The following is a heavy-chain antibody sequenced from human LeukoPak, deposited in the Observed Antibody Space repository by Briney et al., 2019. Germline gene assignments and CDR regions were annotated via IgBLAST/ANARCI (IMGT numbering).Heavy chain of an antibody. CDR1: GGSISSYY. Sequence: SETLSLTCTVSGGSISSYYWSWIRQPPGKGLEWIGYIYYSGSTNYNPSLKSRVTISVDTSKNQFSLKLSSVTAADTAVYYCAGIVGPRHDAFDIWGQGTMVIVSS. D-gene: IGHD1-26*01. CDR2: IYYSGST. CDR3: AGIVGPRHDAFDI. V-gene: IGHV4-59*01. J-gene: IGHJ3*02.